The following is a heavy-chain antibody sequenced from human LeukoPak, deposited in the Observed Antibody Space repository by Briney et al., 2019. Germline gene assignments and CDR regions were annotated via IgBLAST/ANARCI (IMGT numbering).Heavy chain of an antibody. D-gene: IGHD1-26*01. CDR2: IYYSGST. CDR1: GFTFSRYSMN. Sequence: GSLRLSCAASGFTFSRYSMNWVRQAPGKGLEWIGSIYYSGSTYYNPSLKSRVTISVDTSKNQFSLKLSSVTAADTAVYYCARRSPGGSYFDYWGQGTLVTVFS. V-gene: IGHV4-39*01. J-gene: IGHJ4*02. CDR3: ARRSPGGSYFDY.